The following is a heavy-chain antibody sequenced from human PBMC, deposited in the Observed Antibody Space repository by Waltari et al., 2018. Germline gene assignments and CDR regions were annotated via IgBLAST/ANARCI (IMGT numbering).Heavy chain of an antibody. D-gene: IGHD3-22*01. Sequence: QVQLVQSGAEVKEPGASVKVSCKASGYTFTKNAIHWVRQAPGQRLEWMGWINTGKGNTKYSQKFQGRVTITSDTSASTAYMELSSLTSEDTTFYYCAISLYNSSWPFFDHWGQGTLVTVSS. CDR2: INTGKGNT. V-gene: IGHV1-3*04. J-gene: IGHJ5*02. CDR1: GYTFTKNA. CDR3: AISLYNSSWPFFDH.